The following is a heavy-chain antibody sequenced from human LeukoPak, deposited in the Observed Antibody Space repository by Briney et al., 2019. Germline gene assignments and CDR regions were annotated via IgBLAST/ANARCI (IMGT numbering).Heavy chain of an antibody. CDR3: ARVMSGSYWEDAFDV. CDR1: GYTFTNYY. V-gene: IGHV1-46*01. J-gene: IGHJ3*01. D-gene: IGHD1-26*01. Sequence: ASVKVSCKASGYTFTNYYMHWVRQAPGQGLEWMGTIHPSRGNRIYAQKLQGRVTLTRDMSTNTVYMELSSLSSEDTAVYYCARVMSGSYWEDAFDVWGQGTMVTVSS. CDR2: IHPSRGNR.